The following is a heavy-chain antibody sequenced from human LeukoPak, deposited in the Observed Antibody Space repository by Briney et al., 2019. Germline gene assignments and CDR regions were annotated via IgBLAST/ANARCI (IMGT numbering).Heavy chain of an antibody. J-gene: IGHJ5*02. CDR1: GGSISSSHW. V-gene: IGHV4-4*02. CDR3: ARDPLYCSSTSCYSAQWWFDP. D-gene: IGHD2-2*01. Sequence: SETLSLTCAVSGGSISSSHWWSWVRQPPGKGLEWIGEIYDSGSTNYNPSLKSRVTISVDKSKNQFSLKLSSVTAADTAVYYCARDPLYCSSTSCYSAQWWFDPWGQGTLVTVSS. CDR2: IYDSGST.